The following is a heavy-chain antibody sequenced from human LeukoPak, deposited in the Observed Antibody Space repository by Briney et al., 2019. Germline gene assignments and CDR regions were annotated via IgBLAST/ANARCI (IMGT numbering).Heavy chain of an antibody. Sequence: PSETLSLTCSVSGGSISSYYWSWIRQPPGKGLEWIGYIYYSGRTSYNPSLKSRVTLSVDTSKNQFSLRLSSVTAADTAVYYCARFPGSAEYRHYYYMDVWGKGTTVTVSS. CDR1: GGSISSYY. V-gene: IGHV4-59*01. CDR3: ARFPGSAEYRHYYYMDV. D-gene: IGHD2-15*01. CDR2: IYYSGRT. J-gene: IGHJ6*03.